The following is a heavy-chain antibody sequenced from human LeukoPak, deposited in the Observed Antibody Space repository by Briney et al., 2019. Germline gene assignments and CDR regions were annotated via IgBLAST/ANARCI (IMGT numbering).Heavy chain of an antibody. CDR2: VYISGTT. V-gene: IGHV4-4*07. J-gene: IGHJ4*02. Sequence: PSETLSLTCTVAGGSISSYYWSCIRQPAGKGLEWIGRVYISGTTNYNPSLKSRITMSLDTSKNQLSLKLSSVTAADTAVYYCARDEAGSGYIDYWGQGTLFTVSS. CDR3: ARDEAGSGYIDY. CDR1: GGSISSYY. D-gene: IGHD3-22*01.